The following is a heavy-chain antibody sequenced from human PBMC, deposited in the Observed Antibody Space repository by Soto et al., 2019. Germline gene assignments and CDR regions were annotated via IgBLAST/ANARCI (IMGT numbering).Heavy chain of an antibody. CDR1: GFPSSPAS. J-gene: IGHJ5*02. CDR2: IKSRADGGTK. CDR3: TVVGGWDRYGRSGYWLDP. Sequence: GGPLRLSCPPSGFPSSPASMSWVRQPPGKGLEWVGRIKSRADGGTKDYGAAVRGRSTISRGDSEKMLQLQMKSLKSEETAVDYFTVVGGWDRYGRSGYWLDPWGPGTMVSVSS. V-gene: IGHV3-15*01. D-gene: IGHD6-13*01.